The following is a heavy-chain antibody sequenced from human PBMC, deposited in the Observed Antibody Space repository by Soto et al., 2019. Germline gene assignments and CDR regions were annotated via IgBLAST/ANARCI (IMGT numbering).Heavy chain of an antibody. CDR2: IKSKTDGGTT. CDR3: TTIPLGYCSGGSCYPYYYYGMDV. J-gene: IGHJ6*02. Sequence: GGSLRLSCAASGFTFSNAWMNWVRQAPGKGLEWVGRIKSKTDGGTTDYAAPVKGRFTITRDDSKNTLYLKKNSLKTEDTAVYYCTTIPLGYCSGGSCYPYYYYGMDVWGQGTTVTVSS. D-gene: IGHD2-15*01. V-gene: IGHV3-15*07. CDR1: GFTFSNAW.